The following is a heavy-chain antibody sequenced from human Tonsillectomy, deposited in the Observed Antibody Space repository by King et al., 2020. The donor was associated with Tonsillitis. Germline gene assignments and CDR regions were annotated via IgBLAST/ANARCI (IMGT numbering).Heavy chain of an antibody. CDR1: GVTFTGYY. D-gene: IGHD6-19*01. CDR2: INPHSWGT. CDR3: ARGDNSGWYDS. J-gene: IGHJ5*01. Sequence: QLVQSGAEVKKPGASVKVSCKASGVTFTGYYMHWLRQAPGQGLEWMGWINPHSWGTNHAQKFQGRVTMTRDTSITTAYMELGRLRSDDTAVYYCARGDNSGWYDSWGQGTLVTVPS. V-gene: IGHV1-2*02.